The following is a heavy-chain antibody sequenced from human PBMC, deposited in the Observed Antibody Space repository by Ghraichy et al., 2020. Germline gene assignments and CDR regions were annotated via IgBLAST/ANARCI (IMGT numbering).Heavy chain of an antibody. D-gene: IGHD3-3*01. CDR3: ARPGLLDYYDFWSGPKQLDAFDI. J-gene: IGHJ3*02. CDR2: INHSGST. CDR1: GGSFSGYY. V-gene: IGHV4-34*01. Sequence: SETLSLTCAVYGGSFSGYYWSWIRQPPGKGLEWIGEINHSGSTNYNPSLKSRVTISVDTSKNQFSLKLSSVTAADTAVYYCARPGLLDYYDFWSGPKQLDAFDIWGQGTMVTVSS.